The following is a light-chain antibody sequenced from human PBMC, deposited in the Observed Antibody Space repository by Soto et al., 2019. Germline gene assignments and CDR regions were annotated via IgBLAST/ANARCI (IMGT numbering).Light chain of an antibody. CDR3: GSYKTSSNYV. CDR2: DVS. J-gene: IGLJ1*01. V-gene: IGLV2-14*03. Sequence: QSALTQPASVSGSPGQSITISCTGTISDVGSYNYVSWYQQYPGKAPKLMIYDVSTRPSGVSDRFSGSKSGNTASLTFSGLRAEDEADYYCGSYKTSSNYVFGTGTNVTV. CDR1: ISDVGSYNY.